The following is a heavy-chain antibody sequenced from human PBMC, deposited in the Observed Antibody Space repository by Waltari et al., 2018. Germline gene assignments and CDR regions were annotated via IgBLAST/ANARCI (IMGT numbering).Heavy chain of an antibody. Sequence: QVQLVESGGGVVQPGGSLGLSVAASGFDFRGYVMHWVRQAPGKGLEWVAVIWYDGRYEYYADSVKGRFTISRDNSKDTLYLQMNSLRAEDTAVYYCARDFASTYFFDYWGQGTLVTVSS. V-gene: IGHV3-33*01. CDR3: ARDFASTYFFDY. CDR1: GFDFRGYV. J-gene: IGHJ4*02. CDR2: IWYDGRYE.